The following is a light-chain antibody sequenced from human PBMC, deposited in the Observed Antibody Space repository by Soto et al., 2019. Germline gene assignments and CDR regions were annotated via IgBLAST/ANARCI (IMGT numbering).Light chain of an antibody. J-gene: IGKJ3*01. CDR1: QTISSW. CDR2: KAS. CDR3: QQYNSFSGAT. V-gene: IGKV1-5*03. Sequence: DIQMTQSPSTLSGSVGDRVTITCRASQTISSWLAWYHQKPGKAPKLLIYKASTLKSGVPSRFSGSGSGTEFTLTISSLQPDDFATYYCQQYNSFSGATFGPGTKVDI.